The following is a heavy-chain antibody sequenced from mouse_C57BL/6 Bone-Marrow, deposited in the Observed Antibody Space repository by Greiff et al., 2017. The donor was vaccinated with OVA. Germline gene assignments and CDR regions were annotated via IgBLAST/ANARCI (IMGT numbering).Heavy chain of an antibody. CDR3: ARLYYYGSSQYYFDY. CDR2: ISYSGST. Sequence: VQLKESGPGMVKPSQSLSLTCTVTGYSITSGYDWHWIRHFPGNKLEWMGYISYSGSTNYNPSLKSRISITHDTSKNHFFLKLNSVTTEDTATYYCARLYYYGSSQYYFDYWGQGTTLTVSS. V-gene: IGHV3-1*01. D-gene: IGHD1-1*01. CDR1: GYSITSGYD. J-gene: IGHJ2*01.